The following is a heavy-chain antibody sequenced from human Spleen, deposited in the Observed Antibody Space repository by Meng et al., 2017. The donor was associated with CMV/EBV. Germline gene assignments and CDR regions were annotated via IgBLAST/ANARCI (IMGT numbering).Heavy chain of an antibody. CDR3: ARGDSGSYYFDY. Sequence: TFSTSWMSWVRQAPGKGLEWIGSIYYSGSTYYNPSLKSRVTISIDTSMNQFSLRLTSVTAADTAVFYCARGDSGSYYFDYWGPGTLVTVSS. D-gene: IGHD1-26*01. J-gene: IGHJ4*02. CDR2: IYYSGST. V-gene: IGHV4-39*07. CDR1: TFSTSWM.